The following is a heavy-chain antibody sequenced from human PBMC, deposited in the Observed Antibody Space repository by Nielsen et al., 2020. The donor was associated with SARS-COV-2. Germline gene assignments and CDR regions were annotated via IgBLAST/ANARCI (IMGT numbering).Heavy chain of an antibody. J-gene: IGHJ4*02. CDR1: GFTFDDYA. D-gene: IGHD3-3*01. CDR3: AREEAIFGVVTPDY. Sequence: SLKISCAASGFTFDDYAMHWVRQAPGKGLEWVSGISWNSGSIGYADSVKGRFTISRDNAKNSLYLQMNSLRAEDTAMYYCAREEAIFGVVTPDYWGQGTLVTVSS. V-gene: IGHV3-9*01. CDR2: ISWNSGSI.